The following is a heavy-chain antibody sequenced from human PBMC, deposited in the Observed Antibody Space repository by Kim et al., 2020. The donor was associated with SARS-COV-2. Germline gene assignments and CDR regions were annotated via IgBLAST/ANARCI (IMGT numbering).Heavy chain of an antibody. CDR3: ARGGYCSSTSCYRSSYYYYGMDV. J-gene: IGHJ6*02. Sequence: ASVKVSCKASGYTFTSYYMHWVRQAPGQGLEWMGIINPSGGSTSYAQKFQGRVTMTRDTSTSTVYMELSSLRSEDTAVYYCARGGYCSSTSCYRSSYYYYGMDVWGQGTTVTVSS. V-gene: IGHV1-46*01. D-gene: IGHD2-2*02. CDR1: GYTFTSYY. CDR2: INPSGGST.